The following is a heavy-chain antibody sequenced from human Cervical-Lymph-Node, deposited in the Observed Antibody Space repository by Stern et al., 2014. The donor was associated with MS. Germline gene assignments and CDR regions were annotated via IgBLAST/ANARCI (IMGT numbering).Heavy chain of an antibody. CDR2: VNANGGSA. V-gene: IGHV1-46*01. Sequence: VQLVESGAKVKKPGASVKVSCKGSGYTFIRYYIPWVRQAPGQGLEWMGIVNANGGSARYAQKFQGIVTMASDTSTSTVSMELSSLRSEDTAVYYCATLYDSSGNYGMEVWGQGTTVIVSS. CDR1: GYTFIRYY. D-gene: IGHD5/OR15-5a*01. CDR3: ATLYDSSGNYGMEV. J-gene: IGHJ6*02.